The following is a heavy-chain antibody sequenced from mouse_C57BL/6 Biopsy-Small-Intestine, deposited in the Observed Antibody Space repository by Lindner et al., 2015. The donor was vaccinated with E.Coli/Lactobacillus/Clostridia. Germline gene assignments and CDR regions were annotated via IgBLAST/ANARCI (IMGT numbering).Heavy chain of an antibody. CDR1: GYTFTSYD. D-gene: IGHD2-12*01. J-gene: IGHJ4*01. CDR2: MNPNSGNT. CDR3: AIRTLRLYAMDV. Sequence: SVKVSCKASGYTFTSYDINWVRQATGQGLEWMGWMNPNSGNTGCAQKFQGRVTMTRNTSISTAYMELSSLRSEDTAVYYCAIRTLRLYAMDVWGQGTTVTVSS. V-gene: IGHV1-81*01.